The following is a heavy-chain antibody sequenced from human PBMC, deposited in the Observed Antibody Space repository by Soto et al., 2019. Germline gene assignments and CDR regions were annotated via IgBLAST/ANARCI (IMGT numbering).Heavy chain of an antibody. Sequence: PGGSLRLSCASSGFPFSSYGMHWVRQAPGKGLEWVAVISYDGSNKYYADSVKGRFTISRDNSKNTLYLQMNSLRAEDTAVYYCAKDQKESSSAVYYYGMDGWGQGTTVTVAS. J-gene: IGHJ6*02. V-gene: IGHV3-30*18. CDR1: GFPFSSYG. D-gene: IGHD6-6*01. CDR2: ISYDGSNK. CDR3: AKDQKESSSAVYYYGMDG.